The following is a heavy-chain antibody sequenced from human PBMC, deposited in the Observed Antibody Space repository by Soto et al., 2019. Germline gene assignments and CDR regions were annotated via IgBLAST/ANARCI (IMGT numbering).Heavy chain of an antibody. CDR3: ARESRYCSGGSCYFLPGIDY. CDR2: IIPIFGTA. D-gene: IGHD2-15*01. CDR1: GGTFSSYA. Sequence: QVQLVQSGAEVKKPGSSVKVSCKASGGTFSSYAISWVRQAPGQGLEWMGGIIPIFGTANYAQKFQGRVTITADESKSTADMGLGSLRSEDTAVYYCARESRYCSGGSCYFLPGIDYWGQGTLVTVSS. V-gene: IGHV1-69*12. J-gene: IGHJ4*02.